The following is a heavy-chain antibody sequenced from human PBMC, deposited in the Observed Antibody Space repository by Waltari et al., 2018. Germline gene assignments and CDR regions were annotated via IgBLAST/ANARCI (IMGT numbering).Heavy chain of an antibody. D-gene: IGHD6-13*01. CDR3: ARGAAAAIDY. CDR1: GFTFSSYD. CDR2: IGNAGDT. V-gene: IGHV3-13*01. Sequence: EVQLVESGGGLVQPGGSLRLSCAASGFTFSSYDMHWVRQASGKCLGWVSAIGNAGDTYYPGSVKGRFTISRENGKNSLYLQMNSLRAEDTAVYYCARGAAAAIDYWGQGTLVTVSS. J-gene: IGHJ4*02.